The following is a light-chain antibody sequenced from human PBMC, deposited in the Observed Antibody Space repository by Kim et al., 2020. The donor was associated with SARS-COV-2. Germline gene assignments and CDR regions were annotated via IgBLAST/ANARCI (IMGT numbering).Light chain of an antibody. CDR3: NSYTTTSTYV. CDR1: SSDVGYSDS. V-gene: IGLV2-14*03. CDR2: DVN. Sequence: QSITFACTGSSSDVGYSDSASWYQHHPGKAPKLMIYDVNIRASGVSHLFSGSKSGDTASLTISGLQAEDEADYFCNSYTTTSTYVFGPGTQVTVL. J-gene: IGLJ1*01.